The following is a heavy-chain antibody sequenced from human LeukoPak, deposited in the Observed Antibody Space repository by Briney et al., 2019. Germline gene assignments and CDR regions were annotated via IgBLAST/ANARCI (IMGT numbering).Heavy chain of an antibody. CDR3: ARGSYYYVWGSYRYHLFDY. CDR2: IYHSGST. V-gene: IGHV4-4*02. CDR1: GGSISSSNW. Sequence: SETLSLTCAVSGGSISSSNWWSWVRQPPGKGLEWIGEIYHSGSTNYNPSLKSRVTISVDKSKNQFSLKLSSVTAADTAVYYCARGSYYYVWGSYRYHLFDYWGQGTLVTVSS. J-gene: IGHJ4*02. D-gene: IGHD3-16*02.